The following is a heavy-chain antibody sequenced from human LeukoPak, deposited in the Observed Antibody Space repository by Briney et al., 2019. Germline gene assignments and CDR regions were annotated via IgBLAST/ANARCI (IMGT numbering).Heavy chain of an antibody. D-gene: IGHD3-10*01. CDR2: IGANSAI. Sequence: AGSLRLSCAASGFTFSDYSMNWVRQAPGKGLEWVSYIGANSAIYYADSVKGRFTISRDNAKNSLSLQMNSLRDDDTAVYYCAREGYYGAFDIWGQGTVVTVSS. CDR1: GFTFSDYS. J-gene: IGHJ3*02. CDR3: AREGYYGAFDI. V-gene: IGHV3-48*02.